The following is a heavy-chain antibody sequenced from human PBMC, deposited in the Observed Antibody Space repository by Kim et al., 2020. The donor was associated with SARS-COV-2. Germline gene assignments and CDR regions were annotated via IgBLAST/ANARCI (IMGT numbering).Heavy chain of an antibody. Sequence: SVKVSCKASGFTFTSSAMQWVRQARGQRLEWIGWIVVGSGNTNYAQKFQERVTITRDMSTSTAYMELSSLRSEDTAVYYCAADPAPAASFPIYYYYGMDVWGQGTTVTVSS. CDR1: GFTFTSSA. V-gene: IGHV1-58*02. D-gene: IGHD2-2*01. J-gene: IGHJ6*02. CDR3: AADPAPAASFPIYYYYGMDV. CDR2: IVVGSGNT.